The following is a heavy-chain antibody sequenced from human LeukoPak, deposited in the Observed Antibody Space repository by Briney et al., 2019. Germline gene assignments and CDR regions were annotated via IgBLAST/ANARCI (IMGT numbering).Heavy chain of an antibody. J-gene: IGHJ4*02. D-gene: IGHD3-10*01. Sequence: GGSLRLSCAASGFTFSSYSMNWVRQAPGKGLEWVSYISSSSSTIYYADSVKGRFTISRDNAKSSLYLQMNSLRAEDTAVYYCARDAAPYYGSGSYYFDYWGQGTLVTVSS. V-gene: IGHV3-48*04. CDR2: ISSSSSTI. CDR3: ARDAAPYYGSGSYYFDY. CDR1: GFTFSSYS.